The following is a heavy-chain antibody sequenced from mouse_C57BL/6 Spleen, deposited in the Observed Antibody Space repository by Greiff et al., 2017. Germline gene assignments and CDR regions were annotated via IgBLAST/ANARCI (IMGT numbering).Heavy chain of an antibody. CDR2: IRNKANGYTT. D-gene: IGHD2-1*01. Sequence: DVKLVESGGGLVQPGGSLSLSCAASGFTFTDYYMSWVRQPPGKALEWLGIIRNKANGYTTEYSASVKGRFTISRDNSQSILYLQMNALRAEDSATYCCASLYGNGNYWGQGTTLTVSS. CDR1: GFTFTDYY. CDR3: ASLYGNGNY. J-gene: IGHJ2*01. V-gene: IGHV7-3*01.